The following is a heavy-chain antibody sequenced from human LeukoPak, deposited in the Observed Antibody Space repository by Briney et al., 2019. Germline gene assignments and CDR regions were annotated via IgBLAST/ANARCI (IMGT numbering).Heavy chain of an antibody. Sequence: SVKVSCKASGGTFSSYAISWVRQAPGQGLEWMGGIIPIFGTADYAQKFQGRVTITTDESTSTAYMELSSLRSEDTAVYYCASPCSGGSCYPWDYYFDYWGQGTLVTVSS. D-gene: IGHD2-15*01. CDR3: ASPCSGGSCYPWDYYFDY. CDR1: GGTFSSYA. V-gene: IGHV1-69*05. CDR2: IIPIFGTA. J-gene: IGHJ4*02.